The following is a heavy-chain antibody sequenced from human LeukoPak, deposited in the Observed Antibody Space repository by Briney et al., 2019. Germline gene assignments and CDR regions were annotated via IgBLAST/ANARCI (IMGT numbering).Heavy chain of an antibody. CDR2: ISGSDGST. D-gene: IGHD3-10*01. CDR3: AKGESHPKYYFDY. Sequence: QPGGSLRLSSAASGFTFSYYAMRWVRQAPGKGLEWVSSISGSDGSTYYADSVKGRFTISRDNSKNTLYLQMNSLRAEDTAVYYCAKGESHPKYYFDYWGQGTLVTVSS. J-gene: IGHJ4*02. CDR1: GFTFSYYA. V-gene: IGHV3-23*01.